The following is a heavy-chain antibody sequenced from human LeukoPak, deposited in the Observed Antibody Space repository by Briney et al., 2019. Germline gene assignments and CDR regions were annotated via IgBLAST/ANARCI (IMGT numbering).Heavy chain of an antibody. V-gene: IGHV3-23*01. D-gene: IGHD6-19*01. J-gene: IGHJ4*02. CDR2: ITGSSDST. CDR3: AFGPHQQWLLADY. Sequence: PGGSLRLSCAVPGVFFSSYAVGWVRQTPGKGLQLVSTITGSSDSTFYADSVNGRFTVSRDNSKNTLYLQMSSLRADDTALYYCAFGPHQQWLLADYWGQGTLVTVSS. CDR1: GVFFSSYA.